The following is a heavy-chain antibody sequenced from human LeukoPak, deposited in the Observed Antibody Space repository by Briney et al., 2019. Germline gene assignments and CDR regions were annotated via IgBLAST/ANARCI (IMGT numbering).Heavy chain of an antibody. CDR1: GFTFSSYA. J-gene: IGHJ3*02. CDR2: ISYDGSNK. CDR3: ARDSDEGGYYGAFGI. Sequence: GGSLRLSCAASGFTFSSYAMHWVRQAPGKGLEWVAVISYDGSNKYYADSVKGRFTISRDNSKNTLYLQMNSLRAEDTAVYYCARDSDEGGYYGAFGIWGQGTMVTVSS. D-gene: IGHD1-26*01. V-gene: IGHV3-30-3*01.